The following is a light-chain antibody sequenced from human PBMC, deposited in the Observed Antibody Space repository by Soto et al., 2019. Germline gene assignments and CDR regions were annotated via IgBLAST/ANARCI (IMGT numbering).Light chain of an antibody. V-gene: IGKV3-15*01. Sequence: EIVMTQSPATLSVSPGERATLSCRASQSVSSKLARYQQKPGQGPRLLIYGASTRATGIPARFSGSGSGTEFTLTISSLQSEDFAVYYCQHYSTWRWTFGQGTKVEIK. CDR2: GAS. CDR1: QSVSSK. CDR3: QHYSTWRWT. J-gene: IGKJ1*01.